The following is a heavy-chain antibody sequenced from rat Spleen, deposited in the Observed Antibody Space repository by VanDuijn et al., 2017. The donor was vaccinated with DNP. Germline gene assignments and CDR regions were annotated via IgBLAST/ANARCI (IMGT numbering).Heavy chain of an antibody. Sequence: EVQLVESGGGLVQPGRSMRLSCAASGLTFSNFGMAWVRQAPKKGLEWVSYITNTGGSTYYLDSVKGRFTISRDNAKSTLYLQMNSLRSEDTATYYCARGGDGYDYWGQGAMVTVSS. D-gene: IGHD1-12*03. CDR1: GLTFSNFG. J-gene: IGHJ2*01. CDR3: ARGGDGYDY. CDR2: ITNTGGST. V-gene: IGHV5-25*01.